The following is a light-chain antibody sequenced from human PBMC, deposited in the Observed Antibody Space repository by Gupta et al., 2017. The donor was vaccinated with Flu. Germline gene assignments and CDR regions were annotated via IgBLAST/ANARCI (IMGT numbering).Light chain of an antibody. CDR2: EVR. Sequence: SITISCTGTSSDVGGYNYVSWYQQHPGKAHKLMIYEVRNRPSGVSNRFSGSKSGNTASLTISGLQAEDEADYYCSSYTSISTLVFGGGTKLTVL. J-gene: IGLJ3*02. V-gene: IGLV2-14*01. CDR1: SSDVGGYNY. CDR3: SSYTSISTLV.